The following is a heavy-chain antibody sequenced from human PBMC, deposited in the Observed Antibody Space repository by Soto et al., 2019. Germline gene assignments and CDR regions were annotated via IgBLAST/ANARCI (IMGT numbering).Heavy chain of an antibody. J-gene: IGHJ5*02. V-gene: IGHV1-2*04. Sequence: LEWMGWINPNSGGTNYAQKFQGWVTMTRDTSISTAYMELSRLRSDDTAVYYCARVGSLGIAAQYNWFDPWGQGNLVTVSS. CDR3: ARVGSLGIAAQYNWFDP. CDR2: INPNSGGT. D-gene: IGHD6-6*01.